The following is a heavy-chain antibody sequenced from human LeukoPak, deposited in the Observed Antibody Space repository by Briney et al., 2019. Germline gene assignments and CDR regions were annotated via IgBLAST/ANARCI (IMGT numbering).Heavy chain of an antibody. CDR1: GGSISSGTYY. CDR2: IYYSGST. J-gene: IGHJ4*02. CDR3: ARGEIAAAGFLDY. V-gene: IGHV4-61*01. D-gene: IGHD6-13*01. Sequence: SETLSLTCTVSGGSISSGTYYWSWIRQPPGKGLEWIGYIYYSGSTNYNPSLKSRVTISVDTSKNQFSLKLSSVTAADTAVYYCARGEIAAAGFLDYWGQGTLVTVSS.